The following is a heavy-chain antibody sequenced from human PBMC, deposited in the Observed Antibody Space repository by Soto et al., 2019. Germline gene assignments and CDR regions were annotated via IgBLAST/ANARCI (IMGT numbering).Heavy chain of an antibody. CDR2: IWYDGSNK. CDR1: GFTFSSYG. V-gene: IGHV3-33*01. J-gene: IGHJ4*02. Sequence: QVQLVESGGGVVQPGRSLRLSCAASGFTFSSYGMHWVRQAPGKGLEWVAVIWYDGSNKYYADSVKGRFTISRDNSKNTLYLQMNSLRAEDTAVYYCARDTMTTGTIDYWGQGTLVTVSS. CDR3: ARDTMTTGTIDY. D-gene: IGHD4-17*01.